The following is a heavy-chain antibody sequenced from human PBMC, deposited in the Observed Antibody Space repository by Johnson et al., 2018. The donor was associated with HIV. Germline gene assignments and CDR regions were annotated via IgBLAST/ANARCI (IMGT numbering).Heavy chain of an antibody. J-gene: IGHJ3*02. V-gene: IGHV3-11*01. Sequence: VQLVESRGVLVQPGGSLRLSCAASGFTVSSNYMSWIRQAPGKGLEWVSYISSSGSTIYYADSVKGRFTISRDNAKNSLYLQMNSLRAEDTAVYYCARVVRGDDAFDIWGQGTMVTVSS. D-gene: IGHD3-10*01. CDR3: ARVVRGDDAFDI. CDR1: GFTVSSNY. CDR2: ISSSGSTI.